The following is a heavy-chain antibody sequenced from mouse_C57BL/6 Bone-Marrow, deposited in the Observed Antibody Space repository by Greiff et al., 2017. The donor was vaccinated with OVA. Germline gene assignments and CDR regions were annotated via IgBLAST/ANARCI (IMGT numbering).Heavy chain of an antibody. V-gene: IGHV5-6*01. CDR3: ARHQGDPTTVVPDY. CDR1: GFTFSSYG. Sequence: EVQLQESGGDLVKPGGSLKLSCAASGFTFSSYGMSWVRQTPDKRLEWVATISSGGSYTYYPDSVKGRFTISRDNAKNTLYLQMSSLKSEDTAMYYGARHQGDPTTVVPDYWGQGTSVTVSS. J-gene: IGHJ4*01. D-gene: IGHD1-1*01. CDR2: ISSGGSYT.